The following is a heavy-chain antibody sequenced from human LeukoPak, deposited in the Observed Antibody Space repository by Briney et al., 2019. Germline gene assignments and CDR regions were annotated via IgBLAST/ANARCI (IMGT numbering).Heavy chain of an antibody. CDR2: ISGSGGST. CDR3: ARTAPAAIHWFDP. Sequence: GGSLRLSCAASGFTFSSYAMTWVRQAPGKGLEWVSGISGSGGSTYYADSVKGRFTISRDNSKNTLYLQMSSLRAEDTAVYYCARTAPAAIHWFDPWGQGTLVTVSS. D-gene: IGHD2-2*02. J-gene: IGHJ5*02. V-gene: IGHV3-23*01. CDR1: GFTFSSYA.